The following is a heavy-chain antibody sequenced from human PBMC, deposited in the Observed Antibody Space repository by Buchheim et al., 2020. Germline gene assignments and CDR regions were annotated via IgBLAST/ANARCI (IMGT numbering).Heavy chain of an antibody. CDR2: ISFDGSNT. CDR3: ARGLAMAGTTRRNYYYGMDV. J-gene: IGHJ6*02. V-gene: IGHV3-30-3*01. CDR1: GFAFSYYV. D-gene: IGHD6-19*01. Sequence: QVQLVESGGGVVQPGRSLRLSCKASGFAFSYYVMHWVRQAPGKGLEWVAVISFDGSNTYHADSVKGRFTISRDESKNTVFLQMNSLSTEDTAVYYCARGLAMAGTTRRNYYYGMDVWGQGTT.